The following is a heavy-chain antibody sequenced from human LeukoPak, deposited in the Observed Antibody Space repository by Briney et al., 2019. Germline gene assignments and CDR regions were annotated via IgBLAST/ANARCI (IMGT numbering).Heavy chain of an antibody. CDR2: ISYDGSNK. CDR1: GFTFSSYG. Sequence: HPGGSLRLSCAASGFTFSSYGMHWVRQAPGKGLEWVAVISYDGSNKYYADSVKGRFTISRDNSKNTLYLQMNSLRAEDTAVYYCAKSTYDAFDIWGQGTMVTVSS. CDR3: AKSTYDAFDI. V-gene: IGHV3-30*18. J-gene: IGHJ3*02. D-gene: IGHD2-2*01.